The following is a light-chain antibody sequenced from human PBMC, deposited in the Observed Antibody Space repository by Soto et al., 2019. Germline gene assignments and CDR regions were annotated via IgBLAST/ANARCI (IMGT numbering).Light chain of an antibody. CDR3: HQYDNWPET. V-gene: IGKV3-15*01. J-gene: IGKJ1*01. Sequence: ETVMMQSPAILSVSPGERATLSCRASQSVNSDLAWYQQKPGQAPRLLIYGASTRATGIPARFSGSGSGTEFTLTISSLQSEDFAVYYCHQYDNWPETFGQGTKVEIK. CDR2: GAS. CDR1: QSVNSD.